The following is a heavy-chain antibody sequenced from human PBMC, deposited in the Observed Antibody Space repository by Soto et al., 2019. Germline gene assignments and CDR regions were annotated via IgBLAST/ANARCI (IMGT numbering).Heavy chain of an antibody. CDR2: IWYDGSNK. CDR3: AREQPDHDAFES. Sequence: GGSLRLSCAASGFTFSSYGMHWVRQAPGKGLEWVAVIWYDGSNKYYADSVKGRFTISRDNSKNTLYLQMNSLRAEDTAVYYCAREQPDHDAFESWGQGTMVTVSS. CDR1: GFTFSSYG. J-gene: IGHJ3*02. D-gene: IGHD1-1*01. V-gene: IGHV3-33*01.